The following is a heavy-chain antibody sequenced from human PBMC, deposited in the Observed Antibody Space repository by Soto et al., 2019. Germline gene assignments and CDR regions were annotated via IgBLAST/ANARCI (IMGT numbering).Heavy chain of an antibody. V-gene: IGHV4-34*01. D-gene: IGHD2-15*01. J-gene: IGHJ4*02. CDR1: GGSFSVYD. CDR3: ARRPVRDIVVVVAATFDY. CDR2: INHSGST. Sequence: QVQVQQWGAGLLKPSETLSLTCAVYGGSFSVYDWSWIREPPGKGLEWIGEINHSGSTNYNPSLKRPVTISVDTSKNQFSLKLSSVTAADTAVYYCARRPVRDIVVVVAATFDYWGQGTLGTVSS.